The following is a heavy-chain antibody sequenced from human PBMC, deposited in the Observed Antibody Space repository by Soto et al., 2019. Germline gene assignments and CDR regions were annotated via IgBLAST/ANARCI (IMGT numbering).Heavy chain of an antibody. V-gene: IGHV1-2*04. D-gene: IGHD2-8*01. J-gene: IGHJ6*01. CDR1: GYSFTDYH. CDR3: ARGDSTDCSKGVCSFFDNHDMDV. Sequence: ASVKVSCKASGYSFTDYHIHWVRQAPVQGLEWLGGINPKSGGTSTAQKFQGWVTMTTDTSISTASMELTRLTSDDTAIYYCARGDSTDCSKGVCSFFDNHDMDV. CDR2: INPKSGGT.